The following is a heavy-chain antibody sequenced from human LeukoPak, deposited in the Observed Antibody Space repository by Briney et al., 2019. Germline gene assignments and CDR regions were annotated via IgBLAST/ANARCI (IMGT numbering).Heavy chain of an antibody. CDR2: ISGGGITT. CDR1: GFTFSNYA. Sequence: GGSLRLSCAASGFTFSNYAMSWVRQAPGKGLEWVSTISGGGITTYYADSAKGRFTISRDNSKNTMFLQMNSLRADDTAVYYCPRQSNASGWNPFDYWGQGTLVTVSS. V-gene: IGHV3-23*01. CDR3: PRQSNASGWNPFDY. J-gene: IGHJ4*02. D-gene: IGHD6-19*01.